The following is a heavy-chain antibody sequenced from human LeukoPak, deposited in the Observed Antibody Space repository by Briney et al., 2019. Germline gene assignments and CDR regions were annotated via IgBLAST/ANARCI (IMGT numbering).Heavy chain of an antibody. CDR3: KWELPLGYDAFDI. CDR2: IYSGGST. Sequence: GGSLRLSCAASGFTVSSNYMSWVRQAPGKGLEWVSVIYSGGSTYYADSVEGRFTISRDNSKNTLYLQMNSLRAEDTAVYYCKWELPLGYDAFDIWGQGTMVTVSS. CDR1: GFTVSSNY. J-gene: IGHJ3*02. D-gene: IGHD1-26*01. V-gene: IGHV3-53*01.